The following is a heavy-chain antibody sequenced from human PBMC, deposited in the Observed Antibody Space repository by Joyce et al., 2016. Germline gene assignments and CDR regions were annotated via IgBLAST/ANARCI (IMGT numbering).Heavy chain of an antibody. CDR2: MNPNSGNT. J-gene: IGHJ5*02. Sequence: QVQLVQSGAEVKKPGASVKVSCKASGYTFTSYDINWVRLATGQGLEWMGWMNPNSGNTGSAQKFQGRGTMTRNTSISTAYMELSSLRSEDTAVYYCARERNFGDLSFDPWGQGTLVTVSS. CDR3: ARERNFGDLSFDP. CDR1: GYTFTSYD. V-gene: IGHV1-8*01. D-gene: IGHD4-17*01.